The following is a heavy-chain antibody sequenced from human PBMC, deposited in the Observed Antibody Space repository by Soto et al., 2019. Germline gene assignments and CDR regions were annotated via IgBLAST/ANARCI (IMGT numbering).Heavy chain of an antibody. CDR3: ARDKDRLQLGGNYYYILDV. J-gene: IGHJ6*02. Sequence: QVQLVQSGAEVKKPGSSVKVSCKASGGTFSTSAISWVRQAPGQGLEWVGGIMPVFPTPGYAQNFQGRVTITADESTTTAYLGLTSLRADDTAVYYCARDKDRLQLGGNYYYILDVWGQGTAITVSS. CDR1: GGTFSTSA. D-gene: IGHD1-1*01. V-gene: IGHV1-69*12. CDR2: IMPVFPTP.